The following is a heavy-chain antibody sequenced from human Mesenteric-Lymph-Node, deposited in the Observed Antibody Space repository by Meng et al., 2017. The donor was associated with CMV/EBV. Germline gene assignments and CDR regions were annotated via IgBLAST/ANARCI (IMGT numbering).Heavy chain of an antibody. J-gene: IGHJ5*02. D-gene: IGHD2-8*01. CDR1: GGSISSYY. V-gene: IGHV4-59*12. CDR3: ARKSELYSWFDP. CDR2: IYYSGST. Sequence: SETLSLTCTVSGGSISSYYWSWIRQPPGKGLEWIGYIYYSGSTNYNPSLKSRVTISVDTSKNQFSLKLTSVTAADTAVYYCARKSELYSWFDPWGQGTLVTVSS.